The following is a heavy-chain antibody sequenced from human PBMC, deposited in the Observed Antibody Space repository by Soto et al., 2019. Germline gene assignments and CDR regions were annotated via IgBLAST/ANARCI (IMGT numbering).Heavy chain of an antibody. V-gene: IGHV3-74*01. CDR2: SNNDGSDT. Sequence: GGSLRLSCAASGFKFSNYAMSWVRQAPGQGLEWVSRSNNDGSDTTYADSVKGRFTISRDNAKNTVYLQMNRLRAEDTAVYYGVRDKPHNWCDSWGQGTPVTVSS. J-gene: IGHJ5*01. CDR1: GFKFSNYA. CDR3: VRDKPHNWCDS.